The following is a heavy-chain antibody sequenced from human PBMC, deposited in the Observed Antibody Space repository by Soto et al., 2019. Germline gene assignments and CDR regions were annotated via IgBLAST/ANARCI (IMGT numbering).Heavy chain of an antibody. D-gene: IGHD6-19*01. CDR3: ARFWGTYSSGWYDY. Sequence: SETLSLTCTVSGGSISSSSYYWGWIRQPPGKGLEWIGSIYYSGSTYYNPSLKSRVTISVDTSKNQFSLKLSSVTAADTAVYYCARFWGTYSSGWYDYWGQGTLVTVSS. CDR2: IYYSGST. J-gene: IGHJ4*02. CDR1: GGSISSSSYY. V-gene: IGHV4-39*01.